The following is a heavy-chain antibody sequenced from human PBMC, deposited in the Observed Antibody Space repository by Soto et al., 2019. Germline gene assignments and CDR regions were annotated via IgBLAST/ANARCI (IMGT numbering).Heavy chain of an antibody. CDR1: GGAISSSSYF. CDR3: ARGGGYYGVLFDY. Sequence: QLQLQESGPGLLRPSETLSLTCNVSGGAISSSSYFWGWVRQPPGKTLEWIGHILYSGTTHYNQSLKSRVTISVDTSKNQFSLRLHSVTPADTAVYYCARGGGYYGVLFDYWGQGTLVPVSS. CDR2: ILYSGTT. D-gene: IGHD4-17*01. V-gene: IGHV4-39*01. J-gene: IGHJ4*02.